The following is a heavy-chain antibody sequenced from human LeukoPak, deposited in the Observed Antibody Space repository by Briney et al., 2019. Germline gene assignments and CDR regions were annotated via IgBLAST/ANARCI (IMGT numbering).Heavy chain of an antibody. CDR1: GFTFSSYD. Sequence: PGGSLRLSCAASGFTFSSYDMHWVRHATGKGLEWVSAIGTAGDTYYPGSVKGRFTISRENAKNSLYLQMNSLRAGDTAVYYCARVGYYYGMDVWGQGTTVTVSS. CDR3: ARVGYYYGMDV. V-gene: IGHV3-13*01. CDR2: IGTAGDT. J-gene: IGHJ6*02.